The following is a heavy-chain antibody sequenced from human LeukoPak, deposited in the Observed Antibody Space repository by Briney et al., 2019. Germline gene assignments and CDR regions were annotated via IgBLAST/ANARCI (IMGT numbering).Heavy chain of an antibody. J-gene: IGHJ3*02. CDR1: GFTFSSYG. CDR2: ISYDGSNK. CDR3: AKAESGWETDGFDI. Sequence: PGMSLRLSCAASGFTFSSYGMHWVRQAPGKGLEWVAVISYDGSNKYYADSVKGRFTISRDNSKNTLYLQMNSLRAEDTAVYYCAKAESGWETDGFDIWGQGTMVTVSS. V-gene: IGHV3-30*18. D-gene: IGHD6-19*01.